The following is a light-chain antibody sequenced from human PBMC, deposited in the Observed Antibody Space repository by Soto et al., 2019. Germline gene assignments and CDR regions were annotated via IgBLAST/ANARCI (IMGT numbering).Light chain of an antibody. V-gene: IGKV3-15*01. CDR3: QQYNNWPPGT. Sequence: EIVMTQFPATLSVSPGERATLSCRASQSVSSNLAWYQQKGGQAPRLLMYGATTRATGVPARFSGSGSGTKFTLTISSLQSEEVAVYYCQQYNNWPPGTFGQGTKLEIK. J-gene: IGKJ2*02. CDR2: GAT. CDR1: QSVSSN.